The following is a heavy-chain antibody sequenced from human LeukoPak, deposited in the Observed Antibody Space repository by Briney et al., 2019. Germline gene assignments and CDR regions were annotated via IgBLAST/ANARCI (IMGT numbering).Heavy chain of an antibody. Sequence: GSLRLSCAASGFTFSSYAMSWVRQAPGKGLEWVSAISGSGGSTYYADSVKGRFTISRDNSKNTLYLQMDNLGAEDTAVYYCANFACCHYDSDSGYWGQGTLVTVSS. CDR2: ISGSGGST. CDR1: GFTFSSYA. D-gene: IGHD3-22*01. J-gene: IGHJ4*02. V-gene: IGHV3-23*01. CDR3: ANFACCHYDSDSGY.